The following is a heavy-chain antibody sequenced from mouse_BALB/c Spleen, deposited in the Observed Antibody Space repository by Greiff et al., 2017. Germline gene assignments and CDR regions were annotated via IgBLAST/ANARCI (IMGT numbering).Heavy chain of an antibody. Sequence: EVQLQQSGAELVKPGASVKLSCTASGFNIKDTYMHWVKQRPEQGLEWIGRIDPANGNTKYDPKFQGKATITADTSSNTAYLQLSSLTSEDTAAYYCARGHYYGSSYDYWGQGTTLTVSS. J-gene: IGHJ2*01. CDR3: ARGHYYGSSYDY. D-gene: IGHD1-1*01. V-gene: IGHV14-3*02. CDR2: IDPANGNT. CDR1: GFNIKDTY.